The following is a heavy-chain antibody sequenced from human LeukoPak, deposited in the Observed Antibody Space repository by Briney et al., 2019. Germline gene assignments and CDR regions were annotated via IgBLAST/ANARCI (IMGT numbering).Heavy chain of an antibody. V-gene: IGHV4-59*01. J-gene: IGHJ6*03. Sequence: PSETLSLTCTVSGGSISSYCWSWIRQPPGKGLEWIGYIYYSGSTNYNPSLKSRVTISVDTSKNQFSLKLSSVTAADTAVYYCARANFWSGYTYYYYMDVWGKGTTVTLSS. D-gene: IGHD3-3*01. CDR1: GGSISSYC. CDR2: IYYSGST. CDR3: ARANFWSGYTYYYYMDV.